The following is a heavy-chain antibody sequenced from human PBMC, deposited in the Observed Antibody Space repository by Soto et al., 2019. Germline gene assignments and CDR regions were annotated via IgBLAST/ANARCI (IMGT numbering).Heavy chain of an antibody. J-gene: IGHJ4*02. V-gene: IGHV3-23*01. Sequence: AGGSLRLSCAASGFTFSSYAMSCILQAPGKGLEWVSAISGSGGSTYYADCVKGRFTISRDNSKNTLYLQMNSLRAEDTAVYYCAKCDWNYPFGYWGQGTLVTVSS. CDR3: AKCDWNYPFGY. CDR1: GFTFSSYA. CDR2: ISGSGGST. D-gene: IGHD1-7*01.